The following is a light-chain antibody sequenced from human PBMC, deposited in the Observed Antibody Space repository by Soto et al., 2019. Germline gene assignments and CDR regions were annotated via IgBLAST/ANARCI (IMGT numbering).Light chain of an antibody. CDR3: NSYASTSRV. V-gene: IGLV2-14*01. Sequence: QSALTQPASVSGSPGQSITISCTGTSSDVGGYNYVSWYQQYPGKAPKLIIYEVSKRPSGVSDRFSGSKSGNTASLTISGLQNEDEGDYYCNSYASTSRVFGSGTKVTVL. CDR2: EVS. CDR1: SSDVGGYNY. J-gene: IGLJ1*01.